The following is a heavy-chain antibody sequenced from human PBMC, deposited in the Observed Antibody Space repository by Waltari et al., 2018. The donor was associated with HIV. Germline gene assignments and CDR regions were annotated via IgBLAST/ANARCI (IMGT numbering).Heavy chain of an antibody. CDR3: AKEGIAGRPSVPDY. J-gene: IGHJ4*02. CDR2: ISGSGGST. D-gene: IGHD6-6*01. Sequence: EVQLLEAGGGLVQPGGSPRLSCAAPGFTFSSNALSWVRQAPGKGLEWVSVISGSGGSTYYADFVKGRFTISRDNSKNTLYLQMNSLGAEDTAVYYCAKEGIAGRPSVPDYWGQGTLVTVSS. V-gene: IGHV3-23*01. CDR1: GFTFSSNA.